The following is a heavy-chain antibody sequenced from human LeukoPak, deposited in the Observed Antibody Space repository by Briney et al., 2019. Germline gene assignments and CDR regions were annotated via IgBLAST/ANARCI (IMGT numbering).Heavy chain of an antibody. CDR2: IYSENT. V-gene: IGHV3-53*01. CDR3: ARGPPDFYNSGSYYTGYNWFDS. CDR1: GFTVSSNS. D-gene: IGHD3-10*01. Sequence: GGSLRLSCTVSGFTVSSNSMSWVRQAPGRGLEWVAFIYSENTHYSDSVKGRFTISRDNSKNALYLEMNSLRAEDTAVYYCARGPPDFYNSGSYYTGYNWFDSWGQGTLVTVSS. J-gene: IGHJ5*01.